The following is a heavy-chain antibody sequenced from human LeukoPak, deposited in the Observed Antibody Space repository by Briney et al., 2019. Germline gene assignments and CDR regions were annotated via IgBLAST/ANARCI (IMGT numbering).Heavy chain of an antibody. J-gene: IGHJ4*02. Sequence: GGSLRLSCAASGLTVSSNYAMTWVRQAPGKGLEWVSGISGSGSSTYYADSVKGRFTLSRDYPKSTLYLQMNSLRAEDTAVYFCAKYSGSYYYPPNWDSWGQGTLVTVSS. CDR1: GLTVSSNYA. D-gene: IGHD1-26*01. CDR3: AKYSGSYYYPPNWDS. CDR2: ISGSGSST. V-gene: IGHV3-23*01.